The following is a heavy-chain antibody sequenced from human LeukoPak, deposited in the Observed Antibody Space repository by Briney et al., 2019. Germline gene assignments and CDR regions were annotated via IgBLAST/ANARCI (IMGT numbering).Heavy chain of an antibody. CDR1: GGTFSSYA. J-gene: IGHJ4*02. CDR3: AREENSSSYYRPVDY. D-gene: IGHD3-22*01. V-gene: IGHV1-69*05. CDR2: IIPIFGTA. Sequence: SVKVSCKASGGTFSSYAISWVRQAPGQGLEWMGRIIPIFGTANYAQKFQGRVTITTDESTSTAYMELSSLRSEDTAVYYCAREENSSSYYRPVDYWGQGTLVTVSS.